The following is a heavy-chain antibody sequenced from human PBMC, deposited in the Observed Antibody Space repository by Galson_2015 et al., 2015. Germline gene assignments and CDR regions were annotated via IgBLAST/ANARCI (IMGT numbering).Heavy chain of an antibody. CDR3: ARNWDSSTLLGNAFDV. CDR1: GGSISTSTHY. Sequence: SETLSLTCTVSGGSISTSTHYWHWIRQPPGTGLEWVGNSHYSGITYYNPSLKGRVSISVDTTKNQFSLRLTSVTAADTALYFCARNWDSSTLLGNAFDVWGQGTMVTVTS. D-gene: IGHD2-2*01. V-gene: IGHV4-39*01. CDR2: SHYSGIT. J-gene: IGHJ3*01.